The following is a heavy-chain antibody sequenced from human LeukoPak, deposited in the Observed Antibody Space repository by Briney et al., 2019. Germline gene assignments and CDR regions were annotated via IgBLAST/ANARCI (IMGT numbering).Heavy chain of an antibody. V-gene: IGHV4-34*01. CDR2: INHSGST. CDR3: ARSAYCTNGVCFLYYFDY. D-gene: IGHD2-8*01. CDR1: GGSFSGYY. Sequence: SETLSLTCAVYGGSFSGYYWSWIRQPPGKGLEWIGEINHSGSTNYNPSLKSRVTISVDTSKNQFSLKLSSVTAADTAVYYCARSAYCTNGVCFLYYFDYWGQGTPVTVSS. J-gene: IGHJ4*02.